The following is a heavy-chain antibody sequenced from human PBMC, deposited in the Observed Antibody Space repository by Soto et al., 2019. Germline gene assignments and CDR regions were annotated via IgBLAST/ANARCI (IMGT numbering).Heavy chain of an antibody. CDR2: IIPIFGTA. CDR3: ASNYYCSGSYYGHYYYGMDV. J-gene: IGHJ6*02. V-gene: IGHV1-69*13. Sequence: ASVKVSCKASGGTFSSYAISWVRQAPGQGLEWMGGIIPIFGTANYAQKFQGRVTITADESTSTAYMELSSLRSEDTAVYYCASNYYCSGSYYGHYYYGMDVWGQGTSVTVSS. D-gene: IGHD3-10*01. CDR1: GGTFSSYA.